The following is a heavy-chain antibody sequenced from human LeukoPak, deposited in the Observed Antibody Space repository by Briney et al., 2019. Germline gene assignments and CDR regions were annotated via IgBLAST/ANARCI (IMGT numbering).Heavy chain of an antibody. CDR1: GASISSSIHY. D-gene: IGHD1-1*01. V-gene: IGHV4-39*02. J-gene: IGHJ5*01. CDR3: ARVTTGSTTIDS. CDR2: VYYSGGT. Sequence: SETLSLTCAVSGASISSSIHYWGWVRQPPGKGLEWIGRVYYSGGTYYNPSLESRLTISVDTSNNRFYLQLKSVTAADTAVFYCARVTTGSTTIDSWGQGILVTVSS.